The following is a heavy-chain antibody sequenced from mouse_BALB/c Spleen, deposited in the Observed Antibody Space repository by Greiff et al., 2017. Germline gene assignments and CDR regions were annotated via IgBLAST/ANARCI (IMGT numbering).Heavy chain of an antibody. CDR1: GYTFTSYW. CDR2: INPSTGYT. J-gene: IGHJ1*01. D-gene: IGHD1-2*01. CDR3: ARGELRLLYWYFDV. V-gene: IGHV1-7*01. Sequence: QVQLQQSGAELAKPGASVKMSCKASGYTFTSYWMHWVKQRPGQGLEWIGYINPSTGYTEYNQKFKDKATLTADKSSSTAYMQLSSLTSEDSAVYYCARGELRLLYWYFDVWGAGTTVTVSS.